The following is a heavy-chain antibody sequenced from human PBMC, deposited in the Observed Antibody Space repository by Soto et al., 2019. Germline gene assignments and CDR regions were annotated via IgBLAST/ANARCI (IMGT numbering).Heavy chain of an antibody. CDR2: INPNSGGT. CDR3: ASSVVPSATRDGWHYLDY. D-gene: IGHD2-2*01. J-gene: IGHJ4*02. V-gene: IGHV1-2*02. Sequence: QVQLVQSGAEVKKPGASVKVSCKASGYTFTDYYMYWVRQAPGQGLEWMGWINPNSGGTNFAQNFQGRVTITRDTSLSTAYMDLSRLTTDDTAVDYCASSVVPSATRDGWHYLDYWGQGTLVTVSS. CDR1: GYTFTDYY.